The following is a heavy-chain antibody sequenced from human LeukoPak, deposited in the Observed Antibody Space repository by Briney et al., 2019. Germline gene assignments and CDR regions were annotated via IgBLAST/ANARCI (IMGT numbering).Heavy chain of an antibody. CDR1: GGTFSSYA. J-gene: IGHJ4*02. CDR2: IIPIFGTA. V-gene: IGHV1-69*05. CDR3: ARVRVVVPAAMTTRSRWFDY. D-gene: IGHD2-2*01. Sequence: ASVKVSCKASGGTFSSYAISWVRQAPGQGLEWMGGIIPIFGTANYAQKFQGRVTITTDESTSTAYMELSSLRSEDTAVYYCARVRVVVPAAMTTRSRWFDYWGQGTLVTVSS.